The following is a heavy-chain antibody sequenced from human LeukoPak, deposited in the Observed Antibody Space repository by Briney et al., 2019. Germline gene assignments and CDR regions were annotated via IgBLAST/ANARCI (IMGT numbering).Heavy chain of an antibody. CDR1: GFSFSGHW. CDR3: ASVVVTAIRDY. D-gene: IGHD2-21*02. V-gene: IGHV3-74*01. J-gene: IGHJ4*02. CDR2: ISPTGSTT. Sequence: PGGSLRLSCTASGFSFSGHWMHWARQLPGKGLVWVSRISPTGSTTSYADSVKGRFTVSRDNAKNTLYLQMNSLRAEDTAIYYCASVVVTAIRDYWGQGTLVTVSS.